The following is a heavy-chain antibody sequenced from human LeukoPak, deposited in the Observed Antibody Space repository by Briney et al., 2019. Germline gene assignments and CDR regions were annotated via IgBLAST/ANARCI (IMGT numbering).Heavy chain of an antibody. CDR2: IYTSGST. D-gene: IGHD2-15*01. V-gene: IGHV4-4*09. CDR1: GGSISSYY. CDR3: ARDRLLGENYYYYGMDV. J-gene: IGHJ6*02. Sequence: SETLSLTCTVSGGSISSYYWSWIRQPPGKGLEWIGYIYTSGSTNYNPSLKSRVTMSVDTSKNQFSLKLSSVTAADTAVYYCARDRLLGENYYYYGMDVWGQGTTVTVSS.